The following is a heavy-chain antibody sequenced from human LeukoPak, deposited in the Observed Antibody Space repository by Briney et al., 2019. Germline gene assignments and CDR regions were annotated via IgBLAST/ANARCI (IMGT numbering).Heavy chain of an antibody. Sequence: PGGSLRLSCAGSGFTFSSYAMSWVRQAPGKGLEWVSAISGSGGSTYYADSVKGRFTISRDNSKNTLYLQMNSLRAEDTAVYYCAKVQWRRDGYNYPAFDYWGQGTLVTVSS. CDR1: GFTFSSYA. CDR2: ISGSGGST. J-gene: IGHJ4*02. CDR3: AKVQWRRDGYNYPAFDY. D-gene: IGHD5-24*01. V-gene: IGHV3-23*01.